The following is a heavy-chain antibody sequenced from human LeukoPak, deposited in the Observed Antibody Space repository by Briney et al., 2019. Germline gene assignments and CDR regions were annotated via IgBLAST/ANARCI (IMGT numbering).Heavy chain of an antibody. CDR1: GVTLSDHH. CDR3: ARVRYGGYDFDQ. D-gene: IGHD4-17*01. J-gene: IGHJ4*02. Sequence: GGSLRLSCAASGVTLSDHHMDRVRQPPGKGPEWIGRSRNKAHSYTTKYAASEKGRFAISRDDSNNSLYLQMNSLNSEDTAVYYCARVRYGGYDFDQWGQGTLVTVSS. CDR2: SRNKAHSYTT. V-gene: IGHV3-72*01.